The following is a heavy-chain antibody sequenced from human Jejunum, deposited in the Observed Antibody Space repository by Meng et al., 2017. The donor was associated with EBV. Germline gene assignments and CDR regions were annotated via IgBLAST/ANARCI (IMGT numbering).Heavy chain of an antibody. D-gene: IGHD3-22*01. J-gene: IGHJ4*02. CDR1: GGTFSSYV. CDR3: ARDQGRDYDSSTYYTH. V-gene: IGHV1-69*06. Sequence: VAECNNAGSSVNVSCKASGGTFSSYVINWVRQAPGQGLEWMVGIIPIFGRTNYALEFQDRVTITADKFTSTVYMEMSSLKSEDTAVYYCARDQGRDYDSSTYYTHWGRGTLVTVSS. CDR2: IIPIFGRT.